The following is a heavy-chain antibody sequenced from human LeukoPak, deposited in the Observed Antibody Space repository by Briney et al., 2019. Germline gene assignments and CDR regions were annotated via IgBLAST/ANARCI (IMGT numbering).Heavy chain of an antibody. D-gene: IGHD1-14*01. J-gene: IGHJ3*02. CDR2: IHRNGDT. Sequence: SETLSLTCTVSSDPITSYYWTWIRQPPGKGLEWIGYIHRNGDTKNNPSLKSRLTMSVDTSKNQISLKLTSVTAADTALYYCARQPSGTAAFDIWGQGTMVTVSS. CDR3: ARQPSGTAAFDI. CDR1: SDPITSYY. V-gene: IGHV4-59*08.